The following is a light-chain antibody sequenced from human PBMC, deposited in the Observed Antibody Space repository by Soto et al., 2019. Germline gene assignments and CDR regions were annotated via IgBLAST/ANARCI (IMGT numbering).Light chain of an antibody. CDR1: QGISSY. CDR3: QQLNSYPIT. V-gene: IGKV1-9*01. CDR2: ATS. J-gene: IGKJ5*01. Sequence: DIQLTQSPSFLSASVGDRVTITCRASQGISSYLAWYQQKPGKAPKLLIYATSTLQSGVPSRFSGSGSGTEFTLTISSLQPEDFATYHCQQLNSYPITFGQGTRLEIK.